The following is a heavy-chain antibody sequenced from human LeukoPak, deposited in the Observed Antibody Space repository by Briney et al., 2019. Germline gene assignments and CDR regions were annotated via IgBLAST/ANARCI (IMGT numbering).Heavy chain of an antibody. CDR2: IYYSGST. Sequence: PSETLSLTCTVSGGSISSSSYYWGWIRQPPGKGLEWIGSIYYSGSTNYNPSLKSRVTISVDTSKNQFSLKLSSVTAADTAVYYCARETCSGGSCFQFDFWGQGTLVTVSS. D-gene: IGHD2-15*01. V-gene: IGHV4-39*07. CDR3: ARETCSGGSCFQFDF. CDR1: GGSISSSSYY. J-gene: IGHJ4*02.